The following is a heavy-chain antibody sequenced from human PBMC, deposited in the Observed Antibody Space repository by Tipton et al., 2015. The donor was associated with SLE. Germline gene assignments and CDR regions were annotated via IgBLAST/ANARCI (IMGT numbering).Heavy chain of an antibody. D-gene: IGHD5-12*01. V-gene: IGHV4-4*07. J-gene: IGHJ3*02. CDR3: ARAHPSPYDPVAFDI. Sequence: GLVKPSETLSLTCTVSGDSLSSYYWSWIRQPAGKGLEWIGRIYTNEITNYKPSLKSRVTMSLDTTKKQFSLRLSSVAAADTAVYYCARAHPSPYDPVAFDIWGRGTMVTVSS. CDR1: GDSLSSYY. CDR2: IYTNEIT.